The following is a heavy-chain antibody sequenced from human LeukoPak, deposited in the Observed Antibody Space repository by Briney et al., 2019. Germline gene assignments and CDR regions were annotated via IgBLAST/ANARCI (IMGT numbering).Heavy chain of an antibody. CDR1: GFSFSTSS. Sequence: GGSLRLSCAASGFSFSTSSMNWVRQAPGKGLEWISYISSSSSAIYYADSVKGRFAISRDNAKNSLYLQMNSLRAEGTAIYYCARENWDLVAVPMDVWGKGTTVIVSS. J-gene: IGHJ6*04. V-gene: IGHV3-48*01. CDR2: ISSSSSAI. D-gene: IGHD1-26*01. CDR3: ARENWDLVAVPMDV.